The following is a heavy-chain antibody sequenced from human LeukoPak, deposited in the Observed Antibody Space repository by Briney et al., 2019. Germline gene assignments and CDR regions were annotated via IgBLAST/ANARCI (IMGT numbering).Heavy chain of an antibody. J-gene: IGHJ4*02. V-gene: IGHV4-34*01. CDR2: INHSGST. CDR3: ARGRKAAGTYTGSVYYFDY. CDR1: GGSFSGYY. Sequence: PSETLFLTCAVYGGSFSGYYWSWIRQPPGKGLEWIGEINHSGSTNYNPSLKSRVTISVDTSKNQFSLKLSSVTAADTAVYYCARGRKAAGTYTGSVYYFDYWGQGTLVTVSS. D-gene: IGHD6-13*01.